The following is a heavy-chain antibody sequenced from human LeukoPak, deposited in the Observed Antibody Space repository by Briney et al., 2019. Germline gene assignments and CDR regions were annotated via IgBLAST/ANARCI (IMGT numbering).Heavy chain of an antibody. CDR1: GFTFSNYW. J-gene: IGHJ4*02. CDR3: VRDGGVSGYDLLDY. CDR2: INQDGSEE. Sequence: PGGSLRLSCAVSGFTFSNYWMSWVRQAPGKGLEWVAHINQDGSEENYMDSVKARFIISRDNAKNSLSLQMDSLRAEDTAVYYCVRDGGVSGYDLLDYWGQGTLVTVSS. D-gene: IGHD5-12*01. V-gene: IGHV3-7*01.